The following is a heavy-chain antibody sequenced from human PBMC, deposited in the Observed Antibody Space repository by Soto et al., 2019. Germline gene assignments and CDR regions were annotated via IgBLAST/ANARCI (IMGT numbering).Heavy chain of an antibody. CDR3: AREEQVVVVPAAILASRWFDP. J-gene: IGHJ5*02. CDR2: INPYGGST. V-gene: IGHV1-46*01. CDR1: GYTFTSHY. Sequence: ASVKVSCKASGYTFTSHYIHWVRQAPGQGLEWMAIINPYGGSTNYAQKFRGRVTLTMDTSTSTVYMEVSSLRSEDTAVYYCAREEQVVVVPAAILASRWFDPWGQGTLVTVSS. D-gene: IGHD2-2*02.